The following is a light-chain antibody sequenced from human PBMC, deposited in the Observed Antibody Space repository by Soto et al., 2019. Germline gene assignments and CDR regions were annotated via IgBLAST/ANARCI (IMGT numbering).Light chain of an antibody. J-gene: IGLJ1*01. CDR2: TNN. Sequence: QSVLTQPPSASGTPGQRVTISCSGSYSNIGSNTVNWYQQFPGAAPKLLISTNNQRPSGVPDRFSGSKSGTSASLTITGLQSDDEAVYYCCSLTTSHTYVFGSGTKLTVL. V-gene: IGLV1-44*01. CDR3: CSLTTSHTYV. CDR1: YSNIGSNT.